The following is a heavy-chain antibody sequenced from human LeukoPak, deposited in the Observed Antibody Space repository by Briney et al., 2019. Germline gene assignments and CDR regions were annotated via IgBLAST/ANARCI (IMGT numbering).Heavy chain of an antibody. Sequence: GGSLRLSCAASGXTFSSYAMHWVRQAPGKGLEWVAVISHDGNNKYNADSVKGRFTISRDNSKNTLYLQTNSLRAEDTAVYYCAREGVYSNGPFDYWGQGTRVTVSS. CDR3: AREGVYSNGPFDY. CDR1: GXTFSSYA. V-gene: IGHV3-30-3*01. J-gene: IGHJ4*02. D-gene: IGHD5-18*01. CDR2: ISHDGNNK.